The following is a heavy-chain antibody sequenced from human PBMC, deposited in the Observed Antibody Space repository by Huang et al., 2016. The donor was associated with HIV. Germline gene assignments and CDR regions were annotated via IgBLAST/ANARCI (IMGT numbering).Heavy chain of an antibody. V-gene: IGHV3-48*01. Sequence: VESGGGLVQPGGSLRLSCAASGFPFNKDSMNWVRQATGKGLELVAYIGAGGSPIYYADYVKGRFTISRDNGKKLTSLEMNSLRAEDTAVYFCARVAYSYGMHWGQGTLVTVSS. D-gene: IGHD5-18*01. CDR1: GFPFNKDS. J-gene: IGHJ4*02. CDR3: ARVAYSYGMH. CDR2: IGAGGSPI.